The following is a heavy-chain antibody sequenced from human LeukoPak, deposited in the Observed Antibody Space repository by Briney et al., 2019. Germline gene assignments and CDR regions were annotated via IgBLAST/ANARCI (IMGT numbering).Heavy chain of an antibody. CDR2: ISSSSSYI. D-gene: IGHD3-22*01. J-gene: IGHJ3*02. CDR1: GFTFSSYS. CDR3: ARGGGFYYYDSSGPDALDI. Sequence: GGSLRLSCAASGFTFSSYSMNWVRQAPGKGLEWVSSISSSSSYIYYADSVKGRFTISRDNAKNSLYLQMNSLRAEDTAVYYCARGGGFYYYDSSGPDALDIWGQGTMVTVSS. V-gene: IGHV3-21*01.